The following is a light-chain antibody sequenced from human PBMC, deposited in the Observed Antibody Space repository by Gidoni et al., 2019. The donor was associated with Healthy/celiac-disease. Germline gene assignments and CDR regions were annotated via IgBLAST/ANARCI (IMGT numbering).Light chain of an antibody. J-gene: IGKJ1*01. CDR3: QQYYSYPWT. CDR1: QCISSY. CDR2: AAS. Sequence: AIRMTQSPSSLSASTGDRVTITCRASQCISSYLAWYQQKPGKAPKLIIYAASTLQSGVPSRFSGSGSGTDFTLTISCLQSEDFATYYCQQYYSYPWTFGEGTKVEIK. V-gene: IGKV1-8*01.